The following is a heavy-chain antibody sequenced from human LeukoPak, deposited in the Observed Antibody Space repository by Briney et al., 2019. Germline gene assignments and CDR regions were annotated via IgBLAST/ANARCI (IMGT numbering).Heavy chain of an antibody. Sequence: GGSLRLSCAAPECTFSIYEMNWVRQAPGKGLEWVSYISSGGTTIYYADSVKGRFTISRDNAKNSLYLQMNSLRAEDTAVYYCASTSYSGGWYFFDYWGQGTLVTVSS. CDR1: ECTFSIYE. CDR2: ISSGGTTI. D-gene: IGHD6-19*01. J-gene: IGHJ4*02. CDR3: ASTSYSGGWYFFDY. V-gene: IGHV3-48*03.